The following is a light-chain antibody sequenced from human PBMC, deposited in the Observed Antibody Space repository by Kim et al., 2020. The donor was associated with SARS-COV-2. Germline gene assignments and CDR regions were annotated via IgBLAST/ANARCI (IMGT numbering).Light chain of an antibody. CDR1: QSISSSQ. J-gene: IGKJ1*01. V-gene: IGKV3-20*01. CDR2: GTS. CDR3: QQHGTT. Sequence: LSLYPGERATLSCRASQSISSSQLAWYQQRPGQAPRLLIYGTSSRATGIPDRFSGSGSGTDFSLTITRLEPEDFAVYYCQQHGTTFGPGTKVDIK.